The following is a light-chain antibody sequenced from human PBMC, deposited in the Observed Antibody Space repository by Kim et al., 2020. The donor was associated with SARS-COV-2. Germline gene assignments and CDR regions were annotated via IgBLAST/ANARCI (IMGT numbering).Light chain of an antibody. V-gene: IGKV1-5*01. Sequence: SALYGDRITFTCRASKSISTWLAWYQQKPGTAPKLLIFDASNLESGVSSRFSGSGSGTEFTLTISSLQVDDFATYYCQQYHSYSTFGQGTKVDIK. CDR3: QQYHSYST. J-gene: IGKJ1*01. CDR1: KSISTW. CDR2: DAS.